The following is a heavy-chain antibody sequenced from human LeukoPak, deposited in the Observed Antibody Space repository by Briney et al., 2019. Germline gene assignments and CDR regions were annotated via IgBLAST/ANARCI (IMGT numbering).Heavy chain of an antibody. V-gene: IGHV1-2*02. J-gene: IGHJ3*02. Sequence: GASVKVSCKASGYTFTGYYMHWVRQAPGQGLEWMGWINPNSGGTNYAQKFQGRVTMTRDASISTAYMELSRLRSDDTAVYYCARESEANDAFDIWGQGTMVTVSS. CDR2: INPNSGGT. CDR3: ARESEANDAFDI. CDR1: GYTFTGYY.